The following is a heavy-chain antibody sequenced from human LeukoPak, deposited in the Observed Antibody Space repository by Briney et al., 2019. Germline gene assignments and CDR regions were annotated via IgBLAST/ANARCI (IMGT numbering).Heavy chain of an antibody. V-gene: IGHV3-23*01. CDR3: AKDRSMILAYFDY. CDR1: GFTFSSYA. Sequence: GGSLRLSCAASGFTFSSYAMTWVRQAPGKGLEWVSAISGSGGSTYYTDSVKGRFIISRDNSKNSLYLQMNSLRAEDTAVYYCAKDRSMILAYFDYWGQGTLVTVSS. D-gene: IGHD3-22*01. CDR2: ISGSGGST. J-gene: IGHJ4*02.